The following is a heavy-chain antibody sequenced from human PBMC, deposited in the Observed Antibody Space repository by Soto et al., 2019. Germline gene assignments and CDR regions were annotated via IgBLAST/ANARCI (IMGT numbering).Heavy chain of an antibody. CDR3: ARLGDYTPYYFDY. V-gene: IGHV4-59*08. Sequence: ETLSLTCTVSGGSISSYYWSWIRQPPGKGLEWIGYIYYSGSTNYNPSLKSRVTISVDTSKNQFSLKLSSVTAADTAVYYCARLGDYTPYYFDYWGQGTLVT. CDR1: GGSISSYY. CDR2: IYYSGST. J-gene: IGHJ4*02. D-gene: IGHD4-17*01.